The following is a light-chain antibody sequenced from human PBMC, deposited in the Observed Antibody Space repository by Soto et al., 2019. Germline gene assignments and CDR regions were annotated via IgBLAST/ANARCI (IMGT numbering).Light chain of an antibody. V-gene: IGKV2-28*01. Sequence: DIVMTQSPLSLPVTPGEPASISCRSSQSLLHSNGYNYLDWYLQKPGQSPQLLIYLGSNWASGVPDRFSGSGSGTDFTLKISRVEAEDVGVYYGMQALQTPYTFGQGTKREIK. CDR1: QSLLHSNGYNY. J-gene: IGKJ2*01. CDR2: LGS. CDR3: MQALQTPYT.